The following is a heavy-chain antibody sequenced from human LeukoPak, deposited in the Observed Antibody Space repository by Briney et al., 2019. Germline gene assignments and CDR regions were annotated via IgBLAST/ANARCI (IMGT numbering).Heavy chain of an antibody. Sequence: SETLSLTCTVSGGSISSSSYYWGWIRQPPGKGLEWIGSIYYSGSTYYNPSLKSRVTISVDTSKNQFSLKLSSVTAADTVVHYWATGGGGGELLWFGELLYPPDYWGQGTLVTVSS. V-gene: IGHV4-39*01. D-gene: IGHD3-10*01. CDR2: IYYSGST. CDR1: GGSISSSSYY. J-gene: IGHJ4*02. CDR3: ATGGGGGELLWFGELLYPPDY.